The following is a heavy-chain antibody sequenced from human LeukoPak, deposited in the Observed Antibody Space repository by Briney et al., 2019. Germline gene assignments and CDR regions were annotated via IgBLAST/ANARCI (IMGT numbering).Heavy chain of an antibody. V-gene: IGHV4-34*01. CDR1: GGSFSGYY. CDR3: ARGGRSDYVWGSYRYTGSTWFDP. J-gene: IGHJ5*02. Sequence: PSETLSLTCAVYGGSFSGYYWSWIRQPPGKGLEWIGEINHSGSTNYNPSLKSRVTISVDTSKNQFSLKLSSVTAADTAVYYCARGGRSDYVWGSYRYTGSTWFDPWGQGTLVTASS. CDR2: INHSGST. D-gene: IGHD3-16*02.